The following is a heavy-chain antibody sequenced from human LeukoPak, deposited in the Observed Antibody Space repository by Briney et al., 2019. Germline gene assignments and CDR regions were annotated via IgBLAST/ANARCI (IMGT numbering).Heavy chain of an antibody. Sequence: GGSLRLSCAASGFTFSSYGMHWVRQAPGKGLEWVAVIWYDGSNKYYADSVKGRFTVSRDNSKNTLYLQMNSLRAEDTAVYYCAREDYGSGSYQAFGYWGQGTLVTVSS. V-gene: IGHV3-33*01. CDR3: AREDYGSGSYQAFGY. J-gene: IGHJ4*02. D-gene: IGHD3-10*01. CDR1: GFTFSSYG. CDR2: IWYDGSNK.